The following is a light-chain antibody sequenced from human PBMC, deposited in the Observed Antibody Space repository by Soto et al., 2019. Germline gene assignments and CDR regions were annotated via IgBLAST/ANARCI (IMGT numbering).Light chain of an antibody. CDR2: AAS. CDR1: QSIKIY. Sequence: DIQMTQSPSSLSASVGDRVTITCRASQSIKIYLNWYQQKAGKVPKLLIYAASNLQRGVSSRFSGSASGTDFTLTISSLQPEDSATYYCQQTYSAPAFGGGTRVEIK. J-gene: IGKJ4*01. CDR3: QQTYSAPA. V-gene: IGKV1-39*01.